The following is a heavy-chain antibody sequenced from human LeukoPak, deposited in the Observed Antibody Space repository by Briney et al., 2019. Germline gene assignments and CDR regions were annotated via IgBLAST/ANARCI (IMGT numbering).Heavy chain of an antibody. J-gene: IGHJ4*02. V-gene: IGHV4-31*03. CDR2: IYYSGST. CDR3: ARIHCSSTSCYHPYFDY. D-gene: IGHD2-2*01. CDR1: GGSISSGGYY. Sequence: SETLSLTCTVSGGSISSGGYYWSWIRQRPGKGLEWIGCIYYSGSTYYNPSLKSRVTISVDTSKNQFSLKLSSVTAADTAVYYCARIHCSSTSCYHPYFDYWGQGTLVTVSS.